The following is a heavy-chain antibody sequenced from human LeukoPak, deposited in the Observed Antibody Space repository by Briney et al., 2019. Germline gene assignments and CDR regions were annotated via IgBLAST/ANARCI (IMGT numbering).Heavy chain of an antibody. Sequence: GGSLRLSCAASGFTFSSHAMNWARQAPGKGLEWVSTISGSGGSTYYADSVKGRFTISRDNSKNTLYLQMNSLRVEDTAVYYCAKAATMIVVVPAYWGQGTLVTVSS. J-gene: IGHJ4*02. CDR2: ISGSGGST. CDR3: AKAATMIVVVPAY. CDR1: GFTFSSHA. V-gene: IGHV3-23*01. D-gene: IGHD3-22*01.